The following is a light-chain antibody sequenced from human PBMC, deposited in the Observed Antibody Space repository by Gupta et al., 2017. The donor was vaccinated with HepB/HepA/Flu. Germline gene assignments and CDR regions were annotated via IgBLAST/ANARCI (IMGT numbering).Light chain of an antibody. Sequence: EIVLTQSPGTLSLSPGERATLSCRASQSVSSNHIAWYQQKPGQAPRLLIYSASNRATGIPDRFSGSGSGKDVTLTISRREQEDFAVYYCQQDGNSPLLTFGVGTKVEIK. CDR1: QSVSSNH. V-gene: IGKV3-20*01. J-gene: IGKJ4*01. CDR2: SAS. CDR3: QQDGNSPLLT.